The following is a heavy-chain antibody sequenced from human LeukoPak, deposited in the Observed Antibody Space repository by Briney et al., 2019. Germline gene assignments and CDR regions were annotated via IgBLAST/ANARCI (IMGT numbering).Heavy chain of an antibody. CDR3: ARPYYYDSRIDP. Sequence: SETLSLTCTVSGGSISSGDYYWSWIRQPPGKGLEWIAYMYYSGRTYYNPSLKSRVTMSEDTSKNQLSLKLSSVTAADTAVYYCARPYYYDSRIDPWGQGILVTVSS. D-gene: IGHD3-22*01. CDR1: GGSISSGDYY. J-gene: IGHJ5*02. CDR2: MYYSGRT. V-gene: IGHV4-30-4*01.